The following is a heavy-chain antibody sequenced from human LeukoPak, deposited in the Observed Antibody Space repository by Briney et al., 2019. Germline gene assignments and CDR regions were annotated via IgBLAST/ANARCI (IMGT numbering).Heavy chain of an antibody. CDR1: GFTFSSYA. CDR2: ISGSGGST. CDR3: AKGDCSGGSCYPNFDY. Sequence: GGSLRLSCAASGFTFSSYAMSLVRQAPGKGLEWVSAISGSGGSTYYADSVKGRFTISRDNSKNTLYLQMNSLRAEDTAVYYCAKGDCSGGSCYPNFDYWGQGTLVTVSS. V-gene: IGHV3-23*01. D-gene: IGHD2-15*01. J-gene: IGHJ4*02.